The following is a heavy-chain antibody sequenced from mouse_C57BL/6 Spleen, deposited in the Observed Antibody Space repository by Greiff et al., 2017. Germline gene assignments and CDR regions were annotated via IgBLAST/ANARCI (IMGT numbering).Heavy chain of an antibody. CDR3: ARDTPDYYGSSYGYFDV. V-gene: IGHV5-4*01. D-gene: IGHD1-1*01. J-gene: IGHJ1*03. CDR1: GFTFSSYA. Sequence: EVPLVESGGGLVKPGGSLKLSCAASGFTFSSYAMSWVRQTPEKRLEWVATISDGGSYTYYPDNVKGRFTISRDNAKNNLYLQMSHLKSEDTAMYYCARDTPDYYGSSYGYFDVWGTGTTVTVSS. CDR2: ISDGGSYT.